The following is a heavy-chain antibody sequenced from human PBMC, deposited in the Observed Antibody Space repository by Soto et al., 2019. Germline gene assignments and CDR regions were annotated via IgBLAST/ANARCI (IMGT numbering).Heavy chain of an antibody. CDR3: AREGWGSSSWSRGYWFDP. CDR2: VYYSGLT. Sequence: SETLSLTCSVSGASISENGYYWGWIRQPPGKGLEYIGNVYYSGLTHYSPSLKSRVTMSVDTSQNHFSLKLSSVTAADTAVYYCAREGWGSSSWSRGYWFDPWGQGTLVTVSS. V-gene: IGHV4-39*02. D-gene: IGHD6-13*01. J-gene: IGHJ5*02. CDR1: GASISENGYY.